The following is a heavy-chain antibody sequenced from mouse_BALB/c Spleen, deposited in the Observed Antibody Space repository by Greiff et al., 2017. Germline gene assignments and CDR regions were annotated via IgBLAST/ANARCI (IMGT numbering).Heavy chain of an antibody. Sequence: EVQLQQSGAELVKPGASVKLSCTASGFNIKDTDMHWVKQRPEQGLEWIGRIDPANGNTKYDPKFQGKATITADTSSNTAYLQLSSLTSEDTAVYYYGGWAYNGYSFDYWGQGTTLTVSS. J-gene: IGHJ2*01. D-gene: IGHD2-3*01. CDR2: IDPANGNT. V-gene: IGHV14-3*02. CDR1: GFNIKDTD. CDR3: GGWAYNGYSFDY.